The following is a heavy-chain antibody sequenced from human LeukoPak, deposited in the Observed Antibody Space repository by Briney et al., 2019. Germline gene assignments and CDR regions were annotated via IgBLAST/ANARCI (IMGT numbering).Heavy chain of an antibody. V-gene: IGHV4-30-4*07. CDR3: ARGWGPAYCGGDCHRHFDY. CDR1: GGSISSCGYS. Sequence: PSETLSLTCAVSGGSISSCGYSWNWIRQPLGKGLEWIGYIYNSGSTSYNPSRKSRVAMSVDTSKNQFSLKLNSVTAADTAVYYCARGWGPAYCGGDCHRHFDYWGQGTLVTVSS. D-gene: IGHD2-21*02. CDR2: IYNSGST. J-gene: IGHJ4*02.